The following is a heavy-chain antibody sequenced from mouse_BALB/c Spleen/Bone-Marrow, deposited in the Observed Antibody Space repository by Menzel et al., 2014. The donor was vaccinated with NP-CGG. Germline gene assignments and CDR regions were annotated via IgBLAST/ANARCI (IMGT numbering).Heavy chain of an antibody. CDR1: GYSFTGYY. D-gene: IGHD3-1*01. Sequence: VQLQQPGPELVKPGASVKISCKASGYSFTGYYMHWVKQSHGNSLDWIGYIYPYNGVSRYNQKFKGKATLTIDKSSSTAYMELRSLTSDDSAVYYCESRGEYFDVWGAGTTVTVSS. J-gene: IGHJ1*01. V-gene: IGHV1-31*01. CDR2: IYPYNGVS. CDR3: ESRGEYFDV.